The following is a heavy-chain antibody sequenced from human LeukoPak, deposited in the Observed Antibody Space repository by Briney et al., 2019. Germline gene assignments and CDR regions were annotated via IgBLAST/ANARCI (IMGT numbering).Heavy chain of an antibody. J-gene: IGHJ3*02. CDR3: ASNIVVVTASDAFDI. D-gene: IGHD2-21*02. CDR1: GGSISSYY. V-gene: IGHV4-4*07. CDR2: IYTSGST. Sequence: SETLSLTCTVSGGSISSYYWSCIRQPAGKGLEWIGGIYTSGSTNYNPSLKSRVTMSVDTSKNQFSLKLSSVTAADTAVYYCASNIVVVTASDAFDIWGQGTMVTVSS.